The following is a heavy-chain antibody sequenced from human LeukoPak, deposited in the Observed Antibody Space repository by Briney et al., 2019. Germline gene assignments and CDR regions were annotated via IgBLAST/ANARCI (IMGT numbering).Heavy chain of an antibody. CDR2: IYPGDSDT. V-gene: IGHV5-51*01. J-gene: IGHJ6*02. Sequence: GESLKISCKGSGYSFTSYWLGWVRQMPGKGLEWMGIIYPGDSDTRYSPSFQGQVTISADKSISTAYLQWSSLKASDTAMYYCARGGFLEWLPHYYYYGMDVWGQGTTVTVSS. CDR1: GYSFTSYW. CDR3: ARGGFLEWLPHYYYYGMDV. D-gene: IGHD3-3*01.